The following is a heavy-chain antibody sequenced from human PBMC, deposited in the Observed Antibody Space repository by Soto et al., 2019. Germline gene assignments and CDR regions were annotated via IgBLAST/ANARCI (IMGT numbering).Heavy chain of an antibody. D-gene: IGHD1-26*01. Sequence: LRLSCAASGFTFSSYAMSWVRQAPGKGLEWVSAISGSGGSTYYADSVKGRFTISRDNSKNTLYLQMNSLRAEDTAVYYCAKDGPRVSGSYYPNYFDYWGQGTLVTVSS. J-gene: IGHJ4*02. CDR3: AKDGPRVSGSYYPNYFDY. CDR2: ISGSGGST. CDR1: GFTFSSYA. V-gene: IGHV3-23*01.